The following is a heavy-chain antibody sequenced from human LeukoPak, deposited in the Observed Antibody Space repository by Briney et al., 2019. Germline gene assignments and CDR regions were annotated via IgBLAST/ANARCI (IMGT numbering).Heavy chain of an antibody. D-gene: IGHD1-26*01. CDR2: MREDGTEI. CDR3: VRGGATRGRFEN. Sequence: GGSLRLSCAASGFPFNVQTMSWVRQAPGKGLDWVASMREDGTEIHYVDSVEGRFTISRDYPKNSLYLQMNSLRAEDTAVYYCVRGGATRGRFENWGQGTLVTVSS. CDR1: GFPFNVQT. V-gene: IGHV3-7*01. J-gene: IGHJ4*02.